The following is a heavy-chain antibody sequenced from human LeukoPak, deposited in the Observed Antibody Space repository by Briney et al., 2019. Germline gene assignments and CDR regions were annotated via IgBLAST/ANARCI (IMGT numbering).Heavy chain of an antibody. CDR3: ARRMTGTFDV. CDR2: IYYTGST. Sequence: PSETLSLTCTVSGGSISSSSYYWGWIRQPPGRGLEWIGSIYYTGSTYYNPSLKSRVTISVDTSMNQLSMKLSSVTAADTAVYYCARRMTGTFDVWGQGTLVTASS. D-gene: IGHD1-1*01. J-gene: IGHJ4*02. CDR1: GGSISSSSYY. V-gene: IGHV4-39*01.